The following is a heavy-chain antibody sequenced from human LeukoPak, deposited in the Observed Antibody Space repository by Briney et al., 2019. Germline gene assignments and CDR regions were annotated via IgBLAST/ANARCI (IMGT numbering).Heavy chain of an antibody. D-gene: IGHD2-2*01. V-gene: IGHV4-61*02. CDR3: AKSGCSSSSCPGFL. CDR1: GGSISSGYNY. CDR2: IYTSGTT. Sequence: SQTLSLTCTVSGGSISSGYNYWSWIRQPAGKGLEWIGRIYTSGTTNYNPSLKSRVTISQDTSNNQFPLKLRSVTAADTAVCYCAKSGCSSSSCPGFLWGQGTLVTVSS. J-gene: IGHJ4*02.